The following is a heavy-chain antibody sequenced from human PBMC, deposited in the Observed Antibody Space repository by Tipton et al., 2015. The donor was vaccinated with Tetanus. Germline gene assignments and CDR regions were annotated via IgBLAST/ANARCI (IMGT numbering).Heavy chain of an antibody. CDR2: VNYVGST. Sequence: TLSLTCAVHGGSFSDYFWSWMRQSPGKGLEWIGEVNYVGSTNYNPSLKSRVTMSVDASKKQLSLKLSSVTAADTAVYYCAASVVRWLDPWGQGTLVTVSS. J-gene: IGHJ5*02. V-gene: IGHV4-34*01. D-gene: IGHD2-2*01. CDR1: GGSFSDYF. CDR3: AASVVRWLDP.